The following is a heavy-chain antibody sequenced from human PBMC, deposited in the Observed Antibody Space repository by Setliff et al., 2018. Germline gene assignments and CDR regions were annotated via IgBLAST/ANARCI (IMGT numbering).Heavy chain of an antibody. V-gene: IGHV7-4-1*02. CDR3: ARPYSSSARWYFDL. D-gene: IGHD6-6*01. CDR2: INTNTGNP. J-gene: IGHJ2*01. CDR1: GYTFTSYA. Sequence: ASVKVSCKASGYTFTSYAMNWVRQAPGQGLEWMGWINTNTGNPTYAQGFTGRFVFSLDTSVSTAYLQISSLKAEDTAVYYCARPYSSSARWYFDLWGRGTLVTV.